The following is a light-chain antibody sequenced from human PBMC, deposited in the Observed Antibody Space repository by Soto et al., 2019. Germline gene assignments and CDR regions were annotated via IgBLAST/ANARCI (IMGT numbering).Light chain of an antibody. V-gene: IGLV2-11*01. CDR3: CSYVGSYTYV. CDR2: DVT. J-gene: IGLJ1*01. CDR1: SNDVGGYNF. Sequence: QSALTQPRSVSGSPGQSVTISCTGTSNDVGGYNFVSWYQQYPGKAPKLIIYDVTKRPSGVPDRFSGSKSVSTASLTISGLQAEDEADYYCCSYVGSYTYVFGTGTKLTVL.